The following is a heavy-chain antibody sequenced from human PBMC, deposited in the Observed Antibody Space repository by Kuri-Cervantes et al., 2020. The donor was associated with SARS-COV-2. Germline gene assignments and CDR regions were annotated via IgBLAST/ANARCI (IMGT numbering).Heavy chain of an antibody. J-gene: IGHJ3*01. V-gene: IGHV5-51*01. CDR2: IYPTDSDT. D-gene: IGHD1-26*01. Sequence: GESLKISCKGSGFRFTTYWIGWVRQMPGKGLEWMAIIYPTDSDTRYSPSFQGQVTISADKSISTAYLQWSSLKASDSAMYYCARTRGSYYTDAFDLWGQGTMVTGSS. CDR3: ARTRGSYYTDAFDL. CDR1: GFRFTTYW.